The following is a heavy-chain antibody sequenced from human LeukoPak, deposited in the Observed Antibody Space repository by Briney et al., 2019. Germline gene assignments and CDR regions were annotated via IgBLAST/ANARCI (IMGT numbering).Heavy chain of an antibody. CDR3: AKDGKNYFDY. CDR2: ISWDGGST. J-gene: IGHJ4*02. V-gene: IGHV3-43D*03. CDR1: GFTFSDYW. Sequence: GGSLRLSCAASGFTFSDYWIHWVRQAPGKGLEWVSLISWDGGSTYYADSVKGRFTISRDNSKNSLSLQMNSLRTEDTALYYCAKDGKNYFDYWGQGTLVTVSS.